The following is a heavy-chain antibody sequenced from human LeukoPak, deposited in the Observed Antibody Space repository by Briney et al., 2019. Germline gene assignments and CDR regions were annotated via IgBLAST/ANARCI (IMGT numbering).Heavy chain of an antibody. D-gene: IGHD3-22*01. CDR3: ARRRYYDYSGFDY. CDR2: ISGSSSDI. CDR1: EFTFSSYS. J-gene: IGHJ4*02. Sequence: GGSLSLSCAGSEFTFSSYSMNWVRQAPGKGLEWVSSISGSSSDIYYADSVKGRFTISRDNSKNSLYLQVKSLRAEDTALYYCARRRYYDYSGFDYWGQGTLVTVSS. V-gene: IGHV3-21*01.